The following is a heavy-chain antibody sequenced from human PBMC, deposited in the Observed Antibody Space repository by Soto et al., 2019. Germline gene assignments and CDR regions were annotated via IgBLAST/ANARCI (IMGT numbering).Heavy chain of an antibody. CDR1: GGTFNNYA. V-gene: IGHV1-69*13. J-gene: IGHJ4*02. Sequence: ASVKVSCKASGGTFNNYAISWVRQAPGQGLEWMGGIIPIFGTANYAQKFQGRVTITADESTSTAYMELRSLRSEDTAVYYCARGVHYDRSGYYYFYWGQGTLVTVSS. D-gene: IGHD3-22*01. CDR2: IIPIFGTA. CDR3: ARGVHYDRSGYYYFY.